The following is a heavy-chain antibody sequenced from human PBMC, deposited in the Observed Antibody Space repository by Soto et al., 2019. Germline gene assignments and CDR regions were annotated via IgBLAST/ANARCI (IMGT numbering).Heavy chain of an antibody. CDR1: GGSISSNSYY. CDR2: MYNTGST. V-gene: IGHV4-61*01. J-gene: IGHJ6*02. CDR3: ARDLWGYCGADCYPLDV. Sequence: PSETLSLTCTVSGGSISSNSYYWSWIRQPPGKGLEWIGYMYNTGSTIYNPSLKSRVTISVDTSKNQFSLKLNSVTAADTAVYYCARDLWGYCGADCYPLDVWGQGTTVTVSS. D-gene: IGHD2-21*02.